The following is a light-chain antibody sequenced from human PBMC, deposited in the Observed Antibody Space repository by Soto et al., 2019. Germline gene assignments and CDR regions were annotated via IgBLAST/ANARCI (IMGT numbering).Light chain of an antibody. J-gene: IGKJ4*02. CDR3: EQYSAFALT. CDR2: CTS. V-gene: IGKV3-15*01. CDR1: QSVRSN. Sequence: EIVMTQSPATLSVSPGERATLFCRASQSVRSNFLAWYQQKPRQAPMLLIYCTSTSATGVPARFSRSGSGTEFTLTISNLQSEDFAFYYCEQYSAFALTVRGGPMADI.